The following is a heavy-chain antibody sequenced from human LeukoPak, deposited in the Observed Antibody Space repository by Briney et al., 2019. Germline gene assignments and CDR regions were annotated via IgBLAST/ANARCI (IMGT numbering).Heavy chain of an antibody. CDR1: GGSISSGDYY. CDR3: ARGGSYFDY. J-gene: IGHJ4*02. D-gene: IGHD1-26*01. CDR2: IYYSGST. Sequence: SETLSLTCTVSGGSISSGDYYWSWIRQPPGKGLEWIGYIYYSGSTYYNPSLKSRVTISVDTSKNQFSLQLNSVTPEDTAVYYCARGGSYFDYWGQGTLVTVSS. V-gene: IGHV4-30-4*01.